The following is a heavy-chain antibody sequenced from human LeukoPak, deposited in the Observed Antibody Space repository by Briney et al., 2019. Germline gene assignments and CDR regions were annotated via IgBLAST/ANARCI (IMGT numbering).Heavy chain of an antibody. V-gene: IGHV3-21*01. CDR1: GFTFSNYG. D-gene: IGHD6-19*01. CDR2: ISSSSGFI. J-gene: IGHJ4*02. CDR3: ARSGGSGWYSDY. Sequence: GGSLRLSCAASGFTFSNYGMNWVRQAPGKGLEWVSSISSSSGFIFYADSVKGRFTISRDNAKNSLYLQMNSLRAEDTAVYYCARSGGSGWYSDYWGQGTLVTVSS.